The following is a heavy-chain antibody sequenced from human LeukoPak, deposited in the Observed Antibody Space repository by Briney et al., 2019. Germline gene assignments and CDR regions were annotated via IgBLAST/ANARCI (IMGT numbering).Heavy chain of an antibody. D-gene: IGHD3-22*01. V-gene: IGHV6-1*01. CDR3: ARVDYYDSSGPIPFDY. CDR2: TYYRSKWYN. J-gene: IGHJ4*02. Sequence: SQTLSLTCAISGDSVSSNSAAWNWIRQSPSRGLEWLGRTYYRSKWYNDYAVSVKSRITINPDTSKNQFSLKLSSVTAADTAVYYCARVDYYDSSGPIPFDYWGQGTLVTVSS. CDR1: GDSVSSNSAA.